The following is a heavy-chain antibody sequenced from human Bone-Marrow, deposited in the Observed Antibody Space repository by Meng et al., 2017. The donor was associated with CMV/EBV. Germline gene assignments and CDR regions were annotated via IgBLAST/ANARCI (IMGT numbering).Heavy chain of an antibody. CDR1: GGSLSGYY. CDR3: ARGSRTTVTRYYYYYYGMDV. V-gene: IGHV4-34*01. Sequence: GSLRLSCAVYGGSLSGYYWSWIRQPPGKGLEWIGEINHSGSTNYNPSLKSRVTISVDTSKNQFSLKLSSVTAADTAVYYCARGSRTTVTRYYYYYYGMDVWGQGTTVTVSS. CDR2: INHSGST. J-gene: IGHJ6*02. D-gene: IGHD4-11*01.